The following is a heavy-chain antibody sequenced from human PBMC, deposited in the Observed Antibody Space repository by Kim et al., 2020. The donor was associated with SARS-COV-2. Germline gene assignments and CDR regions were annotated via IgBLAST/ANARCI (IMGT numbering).Heavy chain of an antibody. V-gene: IGHV4-34*01. CDR3: ARDRLERIAARPGWFDP. Sequence: SETLSLTCAVYGGSFSGYYWSWIRQPPGKGLEWIGEINHSGSTNYNPSLKSRVTISVDTSKNQFSLKLSSVTAADTAVYYCARDRLERIAARPGWFDPWGQGTLVTVSS. J-gene: IGHJ5*02. CDR2: INHSGST. CDR1: GGSFSGYY. D-gene: IGHD6-6*01.